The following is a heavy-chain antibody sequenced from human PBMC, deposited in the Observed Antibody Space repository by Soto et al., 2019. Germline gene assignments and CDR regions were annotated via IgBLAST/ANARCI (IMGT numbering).Heavy chain of an antibody. CDR2: MNPNSGNT. V-gene: IGHV1-8*01. CDR3: ARFSEGSGRIDY. Sequence: ASVKVSCKASGYTFTSYDINWVRQATGQGLEWMGWMNPNSGNTGYAQKFQGRVTMTRNTSISTAYMELSSLRSEDTAVYYCARFSEGSGRIDYWGQGTLVTVSS. D-gene: IGHD3-10*01. CDR1: GYTFTSYD. J-gene: IGHJ4*02.